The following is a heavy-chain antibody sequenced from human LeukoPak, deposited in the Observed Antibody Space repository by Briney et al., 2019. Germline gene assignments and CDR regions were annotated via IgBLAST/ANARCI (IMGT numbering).Heavy chain of an antibody. Sequence: GGSLRLSCAASGFTFSNNGMHWVRQAPGKGLEWVAVIWNDGSNKFYADSVKGRFTISGDNSKNTLCLQMNSLRAEDTAVYYCARDTQNALDIWGQGTMVTVSS. J-gene: IGHJ3*02. CDR2: IWNDGSNK. V-gene: IGHV3-33*01. CDR1: GFTFSNNG. CDR3: ARDTQNALDI.